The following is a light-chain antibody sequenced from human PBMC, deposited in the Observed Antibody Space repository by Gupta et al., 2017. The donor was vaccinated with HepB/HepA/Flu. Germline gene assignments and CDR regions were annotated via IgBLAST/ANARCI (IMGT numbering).Light chain of an antibody. V-gene: IGKV4-1*01. Sequence: DIVMTQSTDSLAVSLGERATIHCKSSQSRLFRSNNKNYLAWYQQKPGQPPKLLIYWASTRESGVPDRFSGRGSGTDFSLTISSLQAEDVAVYYCQQGVSTLVSFGGGTKVEIK. J-gene: IGKJ4*01. CDR1: QSRLFRSNNKNY. CDR3: QQGVSTLVS. CDR2: WAS.